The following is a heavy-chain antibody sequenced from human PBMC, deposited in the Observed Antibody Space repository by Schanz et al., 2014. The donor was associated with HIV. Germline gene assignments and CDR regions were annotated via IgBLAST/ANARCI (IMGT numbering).Heavy chain of an antibody. CDR3: AKDAARIYYDILTGPFDS. J-gene: IGHJ4*02. V-gene: IGHV3-33*03. CDR1: GFTFSSSG. D-gene: IGHD3-9*01. Sequence: QVQLVESGGGVVQPGRSLRLSCTASGFTFSSSGMHWVRQAPGKGLEWVAAMWYDESHKGYADSVKGRFTISRDNAKNSLYLQMNSLRGEDTALYYCAKDAARIYYDILTGPFDSWGQGTLVTVSS. CDR2: MWYDESHK.